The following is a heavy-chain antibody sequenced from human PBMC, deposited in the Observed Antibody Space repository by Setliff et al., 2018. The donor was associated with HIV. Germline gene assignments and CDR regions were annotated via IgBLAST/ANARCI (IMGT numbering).Heavy chain of an antibody. J-gene: IGHJ4*02. CDR1: EFSFDNAW. CDR3: VRGPQFRPH. CDR2: IKSATDGTAT. Sequence: GGSLRLSCVASEFSFDNAWMTWVRQVPGKGLEWVGRIKSATDGTATDYAVPVKGRFTISRNDSTNTLFLQMNRLRAEDTALYYCVRGPQFRPHWGQGTLVTVSS. V-gene: IGHV3-15*01.